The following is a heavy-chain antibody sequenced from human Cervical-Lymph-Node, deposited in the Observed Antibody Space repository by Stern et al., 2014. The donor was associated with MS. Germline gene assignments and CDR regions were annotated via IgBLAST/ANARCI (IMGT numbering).Heavy chain of an antibody. J-gene: IGHJ1*01. CDR3: ARTWRENTFDL. Sequence: EMQLVESGGGLVQPGGSLKLSCEASGFTFSTYGMSWVRQAPGKGLQWISFVSNSARTFPHAGSVEGRFTMSKDNAGSSVHLQMHSLRDDDTAIYYCARTWRENTFDLWGQGTLVTVSS. D-gene: IGHD3-9*01. CDR2: VSNSARTF. V-gene: IGHV3-48*02. CDR1: GFTFSTYG.